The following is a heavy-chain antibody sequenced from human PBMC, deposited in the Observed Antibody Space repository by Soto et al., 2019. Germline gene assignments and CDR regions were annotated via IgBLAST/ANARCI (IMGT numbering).Heavy chain of an antibody. V-gene: IGHV1-46*01. Sequence: QVQLVQSGAEVKKPGASVKVSCKASGYTFTSYYMHWVRHAPGQGLEWMGIINPSGGSTSYAQKFQGRVTMTRDTSTSTGDMELSSLRSDDTAVYYCARVASSGHRFDYWGQGTLVTVSS. D-gene: IGHD6-25*01. CDR1: GYTFTSYY. CDR2: INPSGGST. J-gene: IGHJ4*02. CDR3: ARVASSGHRFDY.